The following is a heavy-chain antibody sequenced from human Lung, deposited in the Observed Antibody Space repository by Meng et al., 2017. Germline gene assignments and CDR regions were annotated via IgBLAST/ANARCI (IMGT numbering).Heavy chain of an antibody. CDR3: ARGPTTMAYDFDY. CDR2: INHSGST. J-gene: IGHJ4*02. V-gene: IGHV4-34*01. D-gene: IGHD4-11*01. CDR1: RVPFSDYH. Sequence: QVEPPRRGPGLLTPSEPMSSPAVVARVPFSDYHWSWIRQPPGKRLESIGEINHSGSTNYKPSLERRAPISVDTSQNNLSLKLSSVTAADSAVYYCARGPTTMAYDFDYWGQGTLVTVSS.